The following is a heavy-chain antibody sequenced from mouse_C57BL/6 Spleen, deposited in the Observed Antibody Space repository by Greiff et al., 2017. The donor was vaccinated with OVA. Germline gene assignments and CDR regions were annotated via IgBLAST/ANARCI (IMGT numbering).Heavy chain of an antibody. V-gene: IGHV1-26*01. CDR3: ASDDYDAYAMDY. Sequence: EVQLQQSGPELVKPGASVQISCKASGYTFTDYYMNWVKQSHGKSLEWIGDINPNNGGTSYNQKFKGKATLTVDKSSSTAYMELRSLTSEDSAVYYCASDDYDAYAMDYWGQGTSVTVSS. CDR1: GYTFTDYY. D-gene: IGHD2-4*01. J-gene: IGHJ4*01. CDR2: INPNNGGT.